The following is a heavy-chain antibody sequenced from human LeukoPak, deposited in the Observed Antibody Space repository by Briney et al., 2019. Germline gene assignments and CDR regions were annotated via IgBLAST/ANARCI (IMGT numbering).Heavy chain of an antibody. Sequence: GASVKVSCKASVYTFISHGISWVRQAPGQGLEWMGRINPYSADTNYAQKVQDRVTMTTDTSTSTAYLELRSVRSDDTAVYFCARARRSWYPDDAFDIWGQGTMITVSS. V-gene: IGHV1-18*01. CDR3: ARARRSWYPDDAFDI. D-gene: IGHD6-13*01. CDR2: INPYSADT. J-gene: IGHJ3*02. CDR1: VYTFISHG.